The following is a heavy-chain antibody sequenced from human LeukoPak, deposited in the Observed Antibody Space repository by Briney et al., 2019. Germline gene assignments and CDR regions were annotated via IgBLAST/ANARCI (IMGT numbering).Heavy chain of an antibody. Sequence: GGSLRLSCAASGFTFSDYGMHWVRQAPGKGLEWVAFIRYDGGKTHYVDSVKGRFTVSRGNSNKTLYLQMNGLRAEDTAVYYCARCESSLRISWWWTELPNLVLDVWGKGTTVTVTS. CDR3: ARCESSLRISWWWTELPNLVLDV. V-gene: IGHV3-30*02. J-gene: IGHJ6*04. D-gene: IGHD2-15*01. CDR2: IRYDGGKT. CDR1: GFTFSDYG.